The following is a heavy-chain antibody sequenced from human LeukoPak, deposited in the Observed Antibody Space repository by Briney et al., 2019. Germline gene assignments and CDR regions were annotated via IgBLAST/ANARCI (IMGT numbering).Heavy chain of an antibody. J-gene: IGHJ5*02. Sequence: SETLSLTCTVSDGSITNYDWSWVRQPPGKGLEFLGHVHYSGTANYNPSLRSRVTISIDTSKKHFFLKLKSVTAADTAVYYCARFGYGSGSYYNWFDPWGQGTLVTVSS. D-gene: IGHD3-10*01. CDR1: DGSITNYD. CDR2: VHYSGTA. CDR3: ARFGYGSGSYYNWFDP. V-gene: IGHV4-59*01.